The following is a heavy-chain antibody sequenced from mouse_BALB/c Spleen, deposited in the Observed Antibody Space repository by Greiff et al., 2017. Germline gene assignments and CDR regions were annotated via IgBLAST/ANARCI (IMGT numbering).Heavy chain of an antibody. CDR2: ISDGGSYN. Sequence: EVKLVESGGGLVKPGGSLKLSCAASGFTFSDYYMYWVRQTPEKRLEWVATISDGGSYNYYPDSVKGRFTISRDNAKNNLYLQMSSLKSEDTAMYYCAREGGSRGDYWGQGTTLTVSS. J-gene: IGHJ2*01. V-gene: IGHV5-4*02. CDR1: GFTFSDYY. D-gene: IGHD1-1*01. CDR3: AREGGSRGDY.